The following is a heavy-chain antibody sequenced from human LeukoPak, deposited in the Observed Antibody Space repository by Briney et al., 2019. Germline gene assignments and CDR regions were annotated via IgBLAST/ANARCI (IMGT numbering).Heavy chain of an antibody. CDR2: ISASSSFI. J-gene: IGHJ3*02. CDR3: ARWGTYSSSWLGAFDI. D-gene: IGHD6-13*01. CDR1: GFTFSHYS. V-gene: IGHV3-21*04. Sequence: GGSLRLSCAASGFTFSHYSMNWVRQAPGKGLEWVSSISASSSFIYYADSLKGRFTISRDNAKNSLYLQMNSLRAEDTAVYYCARWGTYSSSWLGAFDIWGQGTMVTVSS.